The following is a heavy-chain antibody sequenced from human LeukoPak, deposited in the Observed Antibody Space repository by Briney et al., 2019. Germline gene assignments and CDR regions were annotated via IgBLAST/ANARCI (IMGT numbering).Heavy chain of an antibody. J-gene: IGHJ6*03. V-gene: IGHV4-59*01. CDR2: IYYTGST. D-gene: IGHD3-22*01. Sequence: SETLSLTCTVSGGSIDSYYWSWIRQPPGKGLEWIGYIYYTGSTEYHPSLKSRVTISLDTSKNQFSLKLTSVTAADTAVYYCARLKYYDSTGYSPGYYMDVWGKGITVTVSS. CDR3: ARLKYYDSTGYSPGYYMDV. CDR1: GGSIDSYY.